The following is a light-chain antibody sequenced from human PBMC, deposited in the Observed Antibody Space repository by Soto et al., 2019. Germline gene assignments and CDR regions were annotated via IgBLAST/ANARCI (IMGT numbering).Light chain of an antibody. V-gene: IGKV3-15*01. J-gene: IGKJ2*01. CDR3: QQYNNWPLHT. CDR1: QSVSSN. CDR2: GAS. Sequence: EIVMTQSPATLSVSPGERATLSCRASQSVSSNLAWYQQKPGQAPRLLIYGASTRATGLPARFSGSGSGTEFTLTISSLQSEDFAVYYCQQYNNWPLHTFGQGTKLEIK.